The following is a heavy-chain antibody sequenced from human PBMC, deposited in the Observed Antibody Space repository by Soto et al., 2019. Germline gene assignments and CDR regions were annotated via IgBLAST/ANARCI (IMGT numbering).Heavy chain of an antibody. V-gene: IGHV4-39*07. Sequence: SETLSLTCTVSGGSISSSSYYWGWIRQPPGKGLVWIGSIYYSGSTYYNPSLKSRVTISVDTSKNQFSLKLSSVTAADTAVYYCARGKGSSYYYCCYMDVWGKGTTVTVSS. CDR1: GGSISSSSYY. J-gene: IGHJ6*03. D-gene: IGHD6-6*01. CDR2: IYYSGST. CDR3: ARGKGSSYYYCCYMDV.